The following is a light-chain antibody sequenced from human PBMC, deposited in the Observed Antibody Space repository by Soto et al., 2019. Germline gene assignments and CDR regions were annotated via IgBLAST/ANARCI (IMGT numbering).Light chain of an antibody. J-gene: IGLJ3*02. CDR2: SNN. V-gene: IGLV1-44*01. Sequence: QSVLIQPPSASGTPGQRVTISCSGSGSNIGSNTVNWYQQLPGTAPKIVIYSNNQRPSGVPDRFSGSKSGTSASLAISGLQSEDEADYYCAAWDDSLTGRVFGGGTKVTVL. CDR3: AAWDDSLTGRV. CDR1: GSNIGSNT.